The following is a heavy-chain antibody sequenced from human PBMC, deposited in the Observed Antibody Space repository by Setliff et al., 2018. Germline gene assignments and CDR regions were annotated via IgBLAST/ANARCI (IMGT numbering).Heavy chain of an antibody. CDR1: GYTFTSYA. V-gene: IGHV1-8*02. D-gene: IGHD1-26*01. CDR3: AREETLGATLYYYGMDV. Sequence: RASVKVSCKASGYTFTSYAMNWVRQAPGQGLEWMGWMNPNSGNTGYAQKFQGRVTMTRNTSISTAYMELSSLRSEDAAVYYCAREETLGATLYYYGMDVWGQGTTVTVSS. CDR2: MNPNSGNT. J-gene: IGHJ6*02.